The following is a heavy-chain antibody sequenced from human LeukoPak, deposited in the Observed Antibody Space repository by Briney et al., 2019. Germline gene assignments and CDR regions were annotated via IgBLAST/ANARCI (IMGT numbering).Heavy chain of an antibody. CDR3: ARDPYDFWSGPLYYMDV. D-gene: IGHD3-3*01. CDR2: IYYSGST. CDR1: GGSISSYY. V-gene: IGHV4-59*12. Sequence: SETLSLTCTVSGGSISSYYWSWIRQPPGKGLEWIGYIYYSGSTNYNPSLKSRVTISVDTSKNQFSLKLSSVTAADTAVYYCARDPYDFWSGPLYYMDVWGKGTTVTVSS. J-gene: IGHJ6*03.